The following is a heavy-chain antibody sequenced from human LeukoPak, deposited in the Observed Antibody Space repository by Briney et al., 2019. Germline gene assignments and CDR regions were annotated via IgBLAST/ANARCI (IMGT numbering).Heavy chain of an antibody. J-gene: IGHJ2*01. D-gene: IGHD2-21*02. Sequence: ASVKVSRKASGYTFTGYYMHWVRQAPGQGLEWMGWINPNSGGTKYAQKFQGRVTMTRDTSTSTVYMELSSLRSEDTAVYYCARDLDTVVVTPRPYRYFDLWGRGTLVTVSS. CDR3: ARDLDTVVVTPRPYRYFDL. CDR2: INPNSGGT. V-gene: IGHV1-2*02. CDR1: GYTFTGYY.